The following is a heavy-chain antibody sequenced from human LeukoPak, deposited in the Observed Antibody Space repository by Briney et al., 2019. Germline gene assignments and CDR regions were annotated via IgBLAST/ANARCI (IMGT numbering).Heavy chain of an antibody. Sequence: SETLSLTCAVYGGSFSGYYWSWIRQPPGKGLEWIGYISYSGSTNHNPSLKSRVTISVDTSKNQFSLRLSSLTAADTAVYYCARHTTSGWYQVVYWGQGTLVTVSS. J-gene: IGHJ4*02. CDR2: ISYSGST. V-gene: IGHV4-59*01. CDR3: ARHTTSGWYQVVY. D-gene: IGHD6-19*01. CDR1: GGSFSGYY.